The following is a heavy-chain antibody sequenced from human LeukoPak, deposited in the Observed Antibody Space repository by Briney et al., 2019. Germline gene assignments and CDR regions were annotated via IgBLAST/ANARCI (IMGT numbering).Heavy chain of an antibody. V-gene: IGHV3-30*04. CDR1: VFTFSSYS. Sequence: GGALRLSCAASVFTFSSYSMHWVREAPGKGREWVAVISYDGSDKYHAASVKGRFTISRDSPKNSLYPQISTLRAEATAEYFCPRGGALDVWGQGATVTVSS. CDR2: ISYDGSDK. J-gene: IGHJ6*02. D-gene: IGHD4/OR15-4a*01. CDR3: PRGGALDV.